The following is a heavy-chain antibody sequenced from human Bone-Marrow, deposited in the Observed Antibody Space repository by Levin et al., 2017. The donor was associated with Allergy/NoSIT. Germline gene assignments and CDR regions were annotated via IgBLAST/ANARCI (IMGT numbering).Heavy chain of an antibody. CDR2: ISWNSGSI. Sequence: GGSLRLSCAASGFTFDDYAMHWVRQAPGKGLEWVSGISWNSGSIGYADSVKGRFTISRDNAKNSLYLQMNSLRAEDTALYYCAKDVSPYSSSWHYYYYGMDVWGQGTTVTVSS. CDR1: GFTFDDYA. V-gene: IGHV3-9*01. J-gene: IGHJ6*02. CDR3: AKDVSPYSSSWHYYYYGMDV. D-gene: IGHD6-13*01.